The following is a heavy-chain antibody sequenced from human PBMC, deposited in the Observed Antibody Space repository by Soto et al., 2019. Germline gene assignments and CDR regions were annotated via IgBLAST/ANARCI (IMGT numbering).Heavy chain of an antibody. D-gene: IGHD1-20*01. CDR3: DTGQGGYKWSSLDS. CDR1: VGSISGNYYY. CDR2: VFYTGFT. Sequence: AADPLSLTCAFSVGSISGNYYYCGWLRQSPVKGPEWMGSVFYTGFTSYNPSLESRVSVSVDTSKNQFSLKVSGVSAADTAVYYRDTGQGGYKWSSLDSWSPGPRVTV. J-gene: IGHJ4*02. V-gene: IGHV4-39*01.